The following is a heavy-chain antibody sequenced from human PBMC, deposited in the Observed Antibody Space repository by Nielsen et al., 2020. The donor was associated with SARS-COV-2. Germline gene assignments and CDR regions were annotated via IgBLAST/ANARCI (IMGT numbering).Heavy chain of an antibody. D-gene: IGHD4-17*01. CDR1: GFTFSNAW. CDR2: ISGLGDRT. CDR3: AKDSSDYGDYNWFDS. J-gene: IGHJ5*01. V-gene: IGHV3-23*01. Sequence: GESLKISCAASGFTFSNAWMSWVRQTPGKGLKWVSTISGLGDRTYYADSVTGRLTISRDNSKNTVYLQMNSLRAEDTAIYYCAKDSSDYGDYNWFDSWGQGTLVTVSS.